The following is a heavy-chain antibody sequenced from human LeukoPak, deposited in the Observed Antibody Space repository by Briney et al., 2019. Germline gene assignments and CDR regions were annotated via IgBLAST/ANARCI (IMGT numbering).Heavy chain of an antibody. D-gene: IGHD3-10*02. J-gene: IGHJ6*04. CDR2: ISSSGTTI. Sequence: GGSLRLSCAASGFTFRTSGMNWVRQAPGKGLEWVSYISSSGTTISYAQSVKGRFTISRDNAKNSLYLQMNSLRAEDTAVYYCAELGITMIGGVWGKGTTVAISS. V-gene: IGHV3-48*04. CDR1: GFTFRTSG. CDR3: AELGITMIGGV.